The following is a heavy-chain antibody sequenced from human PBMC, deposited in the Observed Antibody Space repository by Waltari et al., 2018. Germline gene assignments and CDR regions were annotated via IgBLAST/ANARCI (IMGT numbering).Heavy chain of an antibody. D-gene: IGHD2-21*01. CDR3: ARGTRASRASYWLDP. V-gene: IGHV1-8*01. J-gene: IGHJ5*02. Sequence: QVLLVQSGPEVKKPGASVKVSCKASGYTFTNYDINWVRQATGQGLGWMGQAIGNGLGWIGGWNPYSGKTGFSQNLQGRVTITRDTSIATVYMELSDLRSEDTAVYYCARGTRASRASYWLDPWGQGTLVTVSS. CDR1: GYTFTNYD. CDR2: IGGWNPYSGKT.